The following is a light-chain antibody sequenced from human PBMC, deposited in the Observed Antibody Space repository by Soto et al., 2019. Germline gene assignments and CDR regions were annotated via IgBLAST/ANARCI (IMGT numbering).Light chain of an antibody. CDR3: QHYNSYSEA. Sequence: DIQMTQSAATLSGSVGERVTITCRASETISSWLAWYQQKPGKAPKLLIYKASTLKSGVPSRFSGSGSGTEFTLTISSLQPDDFATYSCQHYNSYSEAFGQGTKVDIK. CDR2: KAS. V-gene: IGKV1-5*03. J-gene: IGKJ1*01. CDR1: ETISSW.